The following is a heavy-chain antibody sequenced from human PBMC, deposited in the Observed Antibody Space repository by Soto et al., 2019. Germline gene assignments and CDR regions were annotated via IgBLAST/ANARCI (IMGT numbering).Heavy chain of an antibody. D-gene: IGHD3-3*01. V-gene: IGHV1-3*01. CDR1: GYTFTSYA. Sequence: QVPLVQSGAEVKKPGASVKVSYKASGYTFTSYAMHWVRQAPGQRLEWMGWINAGNGNTKYSQKFQGRVTITRDTSASTAYMELSSLRSEDTAVYYCARWRSEKSYYDFSFDYWGQGTLVTVSS. J-gene: IGHJ4*02. CDR2: INAGNGNT. CDR3: ARWRSEKSYYDFSFDY.